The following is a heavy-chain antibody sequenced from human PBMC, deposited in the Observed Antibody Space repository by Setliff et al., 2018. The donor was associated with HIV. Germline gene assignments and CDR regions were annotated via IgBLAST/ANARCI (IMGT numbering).Heavy chain of an antibody. D-gene: IGHD3-10*01. CDR1: GGSINNDIYF. Sequence: KASETLSLTCTVSGGSINNDIYFWSWIRQYPGKGLEWIGYIYYSGSTNYNPSLKSRVTISVDTSKNQFSLKLSSVTAADTAVYYCARHEQYRYGSGSYYKESDVFDIWGQGTMVTVSS. CDR2: IYYSGST. V-gene: IGHV4-61*01. J-gene: IGHJ3*02. CDR3: ARHEQYRYGSGSYYKESDVFDI.